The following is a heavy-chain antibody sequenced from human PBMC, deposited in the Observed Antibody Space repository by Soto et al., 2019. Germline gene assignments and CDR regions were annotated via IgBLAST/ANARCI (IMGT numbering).Heavy chain of an antibody. CDR2: ISYDGSNK. J-gene: IGHJ6*02. V-gene: IGHV3-30-3*01. D-gene: IGHD6-6*01. Sequence: LRLSCAASGFTFSSYAMHWVRQAPGTGLEWVAVISYDGSNKYYADSVKGRFTISRDNSKNTLYLQMNSLRAEDTAVYYCARGELQLALYYYYYYGMDVWGQGTTVTVSS. CDR1: GFTFSSYA. CDR3: ARGELQLALYYYYYYGMDV.